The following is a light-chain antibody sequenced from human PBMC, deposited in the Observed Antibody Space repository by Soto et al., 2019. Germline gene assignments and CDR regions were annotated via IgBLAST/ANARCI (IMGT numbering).Light chain of an antibody. CDR1: SSDVGGYNY. CDR2: EVS. CDR3: SSSAGSSNTSV. J-gene: IGLJ1*01. V-gene: IGLV2-8*01. Sequence: QSALTQPPSASGSPGQSVTISCTGTSSDVGGYNYVSWYQQHPGKAPKLMIYEVSKRPSGVPDRFSGSKSGNTASLTVSGGQAEDEAADYCSSSAGSSNTSVFGTGTKLTVL.